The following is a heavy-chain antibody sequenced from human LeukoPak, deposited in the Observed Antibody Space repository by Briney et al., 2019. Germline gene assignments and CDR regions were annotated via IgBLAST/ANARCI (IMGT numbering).Heavy chain of an antibody. Sequence: GASVKVSCKASRYTFTDYYIHWVRQAPGQGLEWMGWIDPKSGGTNYAQNFQGRVTMTRDTSINTAYMEVSSLRSDDTAMYYCAGLSSVAARPGWVDPWGQGTLVTVSS. CDR1: RYTFTDYY. D-gene: IGHD6-6*01. V-gene: IGHV1-2*02. CDR2: IDPKSGGT. CDR3: AGLSSVAARPGWVDP. J-gene: IGHJ5*02.